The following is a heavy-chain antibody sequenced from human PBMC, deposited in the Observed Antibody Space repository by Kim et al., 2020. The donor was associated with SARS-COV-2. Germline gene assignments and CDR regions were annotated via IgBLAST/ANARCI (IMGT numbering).Heavy chain of an antibody. Sequence: AQSLHGRVTMTTDTSTSTAYMELRSLTSDDTAIYFCARDGERLAVAGDFDYWGQGTLVTVSS. CDR3: ARDGERLAVAGDFDY. V-gene: IGHV1-18*01. J-gene: IGHJ4*02. D-gene: IGHD6-19*01.